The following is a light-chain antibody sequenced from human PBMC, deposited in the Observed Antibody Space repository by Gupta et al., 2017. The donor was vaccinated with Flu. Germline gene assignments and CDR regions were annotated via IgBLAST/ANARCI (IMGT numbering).Light chain of an antibody. CDR3: SSYAGSNNWV. CDR2: EVT. CDR1: SSDVGGYDY. J-gene: IGLJ3*02. Sequence: QSALTQPPSASVSPGQSVTISCTGTSSDVGGYDYVSWYQQHPGKAPKVLIYEVTKRPSGVPDRFSGSKSGNTASLTVSGLQGDDEANYYCSSYAGSNNWVFGGGTKLTVL. V-gene: IGLV2-8*01.